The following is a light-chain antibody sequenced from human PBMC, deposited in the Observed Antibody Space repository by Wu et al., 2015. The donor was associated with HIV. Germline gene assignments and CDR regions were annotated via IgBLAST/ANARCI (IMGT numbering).Light chain of an antibody. CDR2: DAV. CDR3: QQYANWPPLFS. Sequence: EIVLTQSPDTLSLSPGERATLSCRANQSVSNFFAWYQQKPGQAPRLLIYDAVSRANGIPARFSGSGFGTDFTLTISSLQSEDSAVYFCQQYANWPPLFSFGQGTKVEIK. V-gene: IGKV3-11*01. CDR1: QSVSNF. J-gene: IGKJ2*03.